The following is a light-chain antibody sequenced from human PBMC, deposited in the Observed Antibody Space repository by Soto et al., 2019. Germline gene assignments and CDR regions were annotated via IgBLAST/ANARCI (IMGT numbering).Light chain of an antibody. V-gene: IGLV2-14*03. CDR1: STDICSYNY. CDR3: SSYGASSTL. J-gene: IGLJ2*01. Sequence: QSVLTQPASLSGSPGQSITISCTGTSTDICSYNYVSWYQQHPGKAPKLMIFDVSYRPSGISDRFSGSKSGNTASLTISGLQPEDEADYYCSSYGASSTLFGGGTKLTVL. CDR2: DVS.